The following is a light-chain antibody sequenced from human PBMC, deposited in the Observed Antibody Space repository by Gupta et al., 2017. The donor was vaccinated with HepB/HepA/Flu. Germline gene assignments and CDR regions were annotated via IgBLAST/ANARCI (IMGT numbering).Light chain of an antibody. CDR3: GLSMHSGDVL. CDR2: NAN. J-gene: IGLJ3*02. V-gene: IGLV8-61*01. CDR1: SDSVSTNNY. Sequence: HTVVTQEPSFSVSPGGTVTLTCDLTSDSVSTNNYPNWYQQNPGQAPRTLIYNANTRSSGVPDRVSGSILGNNAALHTTGAQADDEADEYCGLSMHSGDVLFGGGTKLTVL.